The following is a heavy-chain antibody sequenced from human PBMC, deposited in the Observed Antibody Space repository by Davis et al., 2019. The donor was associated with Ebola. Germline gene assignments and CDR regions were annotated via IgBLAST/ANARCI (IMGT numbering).Heavy chain of an antibody. J-gene: IGHJ4*02. Sequence: SESLSLSCTVSGGSISSYYWSWIRQSPGKGLEWIGYIHYSGSTNYNPSLKSRVTISVDTSKNQFSLKLSSVTAADTAVYYCARHVFGSELQWLDQWGQGTLVTVSS. CDR2: IHYSGST. CDR1: GGSISSYY. CDR3: ARHVFGSELQWLDQ. V-gene: IGHV4-59*08. D-gene: IGHD6-19*01.